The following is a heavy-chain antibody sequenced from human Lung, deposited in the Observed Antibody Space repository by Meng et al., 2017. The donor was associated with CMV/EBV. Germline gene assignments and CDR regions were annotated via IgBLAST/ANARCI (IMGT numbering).Heavy chain of an antibody. CDR1: GFIFSDHR. CDR3: TRDGGSYDFADY. J-gene: IGHJ4*02. V-gene: IGHV3-72*01. D-gene: IGHD1-26*01. Sequence: SXKISXAASGFIFSDHRMDWIRQAPGKGLEWVARIRHKAAGYSTEYAASVRGRFTVSRDDSKNSVYLQMSSLRTEDTTVYHCTRDGGSYDFADYWGRGXLVTVSS. CDR2: IRHKAAGYST.